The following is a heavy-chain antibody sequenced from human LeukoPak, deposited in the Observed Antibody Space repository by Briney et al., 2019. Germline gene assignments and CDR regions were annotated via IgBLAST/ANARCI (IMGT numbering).Heavy chain of an antibody. V-gene: IGHV4-61*02. CDR3: AREGPYYYYYIDV. CDR1: GGSISSGSYY. Sequence: SQTLSLTCTVCGGSISSGSYYWSWIRQPAGKGLEWIGRIYTSGSTNYNPSLKSRVTISVDTSKNQFSLKLSSVTAADTAVYYCAREGPYYYYYIDVWGKGTTVTVSS. CDR2: IYTSGST. J-gene: IGHJ6*03.